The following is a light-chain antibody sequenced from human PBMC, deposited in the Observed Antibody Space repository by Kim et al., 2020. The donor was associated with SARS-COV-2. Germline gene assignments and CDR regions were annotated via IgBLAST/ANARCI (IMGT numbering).Light chain of an antibody. CDR2: RTA. CDR1: QGRVLKDRNPF. CDR3: MKAVHLPHT. J-gene: IGKJ2*01. Sequence: QPASICCGSDQGRVLKDRNPFLRWLHQRRGQPPRLIIYRTATRCSGVTERFSGRGAGTDFTRMISRVEAEDVGVYYCMKAVHLPHTFGQGTKLEI. V-gene: IGKV2-24*01.